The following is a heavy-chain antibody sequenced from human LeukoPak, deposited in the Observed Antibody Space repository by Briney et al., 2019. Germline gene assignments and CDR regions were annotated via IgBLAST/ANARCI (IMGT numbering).Heavy chain of an antibody. V-gene: IGHV3-48*01. CDR1: GFTFSSYS. CDR2: ISSSSSTI. Sequence: PGGSLRLSCAASGFTFSSYSMNWVRQAPGKGLEWLSYISSSSSTIYYADSVKGRFTISRDNAKNSLYLQMNSLRAEDTAVYYCARVVVDSSGYYGFRAKAIDYWGQGTLVTVSS. D-gene: IGHD3-22*01. J-gene: IGHJ4*02. CDR3: ARVVVDSSGYYGFRAKAIDY.